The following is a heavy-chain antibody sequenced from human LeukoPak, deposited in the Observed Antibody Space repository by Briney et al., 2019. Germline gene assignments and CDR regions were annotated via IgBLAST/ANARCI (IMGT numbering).Heavy chain of an antibody. V-gene: IGHV1-18*01. J-gene: IGHJ5*02. CDR1: GYTFTDYA. Sequence: GASVKVSCKASGYTFTDYAITWVRQAPGQGLEWMGFISAYNSHTKYVEKFQARVTMTKDTSTSTAYMELTSLTSDDTAVYYCARSTVTTILVGPHFEIGAGWFDPWGQGTLVTASS. D-gene: IGHD4-17*01. CDR2: ISAYNSHT. CDR3: ARSTVTTILVGPHFEIGAGWFDP.